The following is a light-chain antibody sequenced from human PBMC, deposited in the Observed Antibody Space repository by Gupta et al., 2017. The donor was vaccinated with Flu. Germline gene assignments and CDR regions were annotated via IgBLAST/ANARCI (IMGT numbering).Light chain of an antibody. V-gene: IGKV3-11*01. J-gene: IGKJ2*03. CDR2: DTS. CDR3: QQRSHWPS. CDR1: QSVSSY. Sequence: EIVLTQSPATLSLSPGERATISCRASQSVSSYLAWYQQKPGQAPRLLIYDTSNRATGIPARFSGSGSGTDFTLTISSLEPKDFAVYYCQQRSHWPSFGQGTKLEIK.